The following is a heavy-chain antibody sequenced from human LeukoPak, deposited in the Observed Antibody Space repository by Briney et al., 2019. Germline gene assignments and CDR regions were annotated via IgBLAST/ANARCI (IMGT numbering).Heavy chain of an antibody. CDR2: ISWNSGST. V-gene: IGHV3-9*01. Sequence: GGSLRLSCAASGFTFDDYAMHWVRQAPGKGLEWVSGISWNSGSTGYADSVKGRFTISRDNAKNSLYLQMNSLRAEDTALYYCAKATFDYWGQGTLVTVSS. CDR1: GFTFDDYA. CDR3: AKATFDY. J-gene: IGHJ4*02.